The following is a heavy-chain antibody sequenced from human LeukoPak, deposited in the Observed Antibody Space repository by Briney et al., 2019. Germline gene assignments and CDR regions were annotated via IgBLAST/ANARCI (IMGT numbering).Heavy chain of an antibody. CDR3: ARQWFGEYDGAFDI. J-gene: IGHJ3*02. CDR2: IRYDGSNK. Sequence: GGSLRLSCAASGFTLSTYGMHWVRQAPGKGLEWVAFIRYDGSNKYYADSVKGRFTISRDNSKNTLYLQMNSLRAEDTAVYYCARQWFGEYDGAFDIWGQGTMVTVSS. D-gene: IGHD3-10*01. CDR1: GFTLSTYG. V-gene: IGHV3-30*02.